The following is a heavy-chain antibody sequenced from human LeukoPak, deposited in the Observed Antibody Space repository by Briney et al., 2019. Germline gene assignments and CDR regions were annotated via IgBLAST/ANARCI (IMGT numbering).Heavy chain of an antibody. CDR2: INHSGST. V-gene: IGHV4-34*01. Sequence: SETLSLTCAVYGGSFSGYYWSRIRQPPGKGLEWIGEINHSGSTNYNPSLKSRVTISVDTSKNQFSLKLSSVTAADTAVYYCARTFGETTVTDTNPVDYWGQGTLVTVSS. CDR3: ARTFGETTVTDTNPVDY. J-gene: IGHJ4*02. CDR1: GGSFSGYY. D-gene: IGHD4-17*01.